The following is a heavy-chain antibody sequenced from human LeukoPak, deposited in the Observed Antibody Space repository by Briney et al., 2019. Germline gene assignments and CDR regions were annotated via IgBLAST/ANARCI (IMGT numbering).Heavy chain of an antibody. J-gene: IGHJ3*02. Sequence: PSETLSLTCAVYAGSFSGYYWSWFRQPPGKGLEWIGEINHSESTNYNPSLKRQVTITVDTSKNQFSLKLSSVTAADTAVYYCARWTRRRYYYGSGSYSDDFDIWGQGTMVTVSS. D-gene: IGHD3-10*01. V-gene: IGHV4-34*01. CDR3: ARWTRRRYYYGSGSYSDDFDI. CDR1: AGSFSGYY. CDR2: INHSEST.